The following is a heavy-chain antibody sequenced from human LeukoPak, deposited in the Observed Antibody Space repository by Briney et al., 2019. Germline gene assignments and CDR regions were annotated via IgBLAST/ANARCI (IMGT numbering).Heavy chain of an antibody. CDR1: GFTFSSYA. CDR3: AKVAKGNIVVVTALDY. CDR2: ISYDGSNK. D-gene: IGHD2-21*02. Sequence: GGSLRLSCGASGFTFSSYAMHWVPQAPGKGLEWVAIISYDGSNKFYADSVKGRFTISRDNSKNTLYLQMNSLGPEDTAMYYCAKVAKGNIVVVTALDYWGPGTLVTVSS. J-gene: IGHJ4*02. V-gene: IGHV3-30*18.